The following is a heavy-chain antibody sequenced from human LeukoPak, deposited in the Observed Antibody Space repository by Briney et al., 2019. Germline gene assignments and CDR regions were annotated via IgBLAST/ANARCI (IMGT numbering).Heavy chain of an antibody. V-gene: IGHV4-34*01. Sequence: SETLSLTCAVYGGSFSGYYWSWLRQPPGKGLEWIGEINHSGSTNYNPSLKSRVTISVDTSKNQFCLKLSSVSAADTVVYYCAMPRIPRSGGWFDPWGQGTLVTVSS. CDR1: GGSFSGYY. CDR2: INHSGST. D-gene: IGHD3-10*01. J-gene: IGHJ5*02. CDR3: AMPRIPRSGGWFDP.